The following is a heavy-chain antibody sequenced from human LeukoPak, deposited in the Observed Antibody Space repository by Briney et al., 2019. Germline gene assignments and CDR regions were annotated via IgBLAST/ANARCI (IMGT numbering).Heavy chain of an antibody. V-gene: IGHV3-7*05. CDR1: GLTFSKSW. Sequence: PGGSLRLSCVASGLTFSKSWMSWLRRALGKGLEGVANIRGDGGPKQYVDSVKGRYTIARDNAKNSLYLQMNSLRVEDTAVYYCAFSTNWAYWFDPWGQGTQVTVSS. D-gene: IGHD3-3*02. CDR2: IRGDGGPK. J-gene: IGHJ5*02. CDR3: AFSTNWAYWFDP.